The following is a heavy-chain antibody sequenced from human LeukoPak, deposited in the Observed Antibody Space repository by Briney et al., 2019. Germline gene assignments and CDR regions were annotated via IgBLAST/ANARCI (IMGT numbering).Heavy chain of an antibody. CDR3: AKDRPVSRIDYVSDH. D-gene: IGHD4-17*01. CDR1: GFTFSSYG. Sequence: GRSLRLSCAASGFTFSSYGMHWVRQAPGKGLEWVAVISYDGSNKYYADSVKGRFTISRDNSKNTLYLQMNSLRAEDTAVYYCAKDRPVSRIDYVSDHWGQGTLVTVSS. J-gene: IGHJ4*02. V-gene: IGHV3-30*18. CDR2: ISYDGSNK.